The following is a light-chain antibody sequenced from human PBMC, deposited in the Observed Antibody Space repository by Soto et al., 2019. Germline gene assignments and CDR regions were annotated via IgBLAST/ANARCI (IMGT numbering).Light chain of an antibody. CDR3: QQYMSSVT. V-gene: IGKV3-20*01. CDR2: GAS. Sequence: EIVLTQSPGSLSLSPRERATLSCRASQTVDSTFFAWYQKKPGQAPRLLIYGASKRATDIPDRFSGSGSGTDFTLTISRLEPVDFAVYYCQQYMSSVTFGQGTKVEIK. CDR1: QTVDSTF. J-gene: IGKJ1*01.